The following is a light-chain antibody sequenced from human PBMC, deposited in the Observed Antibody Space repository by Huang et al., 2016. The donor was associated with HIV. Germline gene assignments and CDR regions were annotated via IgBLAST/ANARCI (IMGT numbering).Light chain of an antibody. Sequence: DILLTQSPPSLSAYVGYRVTITCRESQNINTYLNWYQQKPGKAPNLLIPSASTLHTGVPSGFSGSGSGTDFTLTVNSLQPEDSATYYCQQGYSALITFGQGTRL. CDR3: QQGYSALIT. J-gene: IGKJ5*01. CDR1: QNINTY. CDR2: SAS. V-gene: IGKV1-39*01.